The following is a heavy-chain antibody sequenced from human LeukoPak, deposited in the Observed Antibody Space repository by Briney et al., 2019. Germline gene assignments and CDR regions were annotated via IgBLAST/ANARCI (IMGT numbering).Heavy chain of an antibody. J-gene: IGHJ4*02. CDR3: ATSRTYYYDSSGYWRPGRAFDY. D-gene: IGHD3-22*01. V-gene: IGHV1-24*01. Sequence: ASVKVSCKGSGYTLTELSMHWVRQAPGKGLEWMGGFDHEDGETIYAQKLQGRVTMTENTSTDTAYMELSTLRSEDTAVYYCATSRTYYYDSSGYWRPGRAFDYWGQGTLVTVSS. CDR2: FDHEDGET. CDR1: GYTLTELS.